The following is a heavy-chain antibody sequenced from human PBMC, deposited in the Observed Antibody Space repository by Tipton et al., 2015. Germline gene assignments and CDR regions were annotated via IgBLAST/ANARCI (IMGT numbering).Heavy chain of an antibody. J-gene: IGHJ4*02. CDR3: ARGSSYSPLDS. CDR1: GFTFSSYA. CDR2: ISYDGINK. V-gene: IGHV3-30*03. Sequence: RSLRLSCATSGFTFSSYAMHWVRQAPGKGLQWVAIISYDGINKYYGDSVKGRFTISRDNSKDTLYLQMNSLRAEDTAVYYCARGSSYSPLDSWGQGTLVTVSS. D-gene: IGHD3-10*01.